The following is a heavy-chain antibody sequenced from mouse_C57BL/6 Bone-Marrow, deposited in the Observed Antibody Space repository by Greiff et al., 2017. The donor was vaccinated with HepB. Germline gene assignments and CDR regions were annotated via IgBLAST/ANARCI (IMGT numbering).Heavy chain of an antibody. D-gene: IGHD1-1*01. V-gene: IGHV7-1*01. CDR2: SRNKANDYTT. CDR3: ARDALYYGSSLYWYFDV. Sequence: EVNVVESGGGLVQSGRSLRLSCATSGFTFSDFYMEWVRQAPGKGLEWIAASRNKANDYTTEYSASVKGRFIVSRDTSQSILYLQMNALRAEDTAIYYCARDALYYGSSLYWYFDVWGTGTTVTVSS. J-gene: IGHJ1*03. CDR1: GFTFSDFY.